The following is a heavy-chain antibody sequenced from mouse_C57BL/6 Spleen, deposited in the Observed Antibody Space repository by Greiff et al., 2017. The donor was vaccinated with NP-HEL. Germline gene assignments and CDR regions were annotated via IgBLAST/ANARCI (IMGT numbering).Heavy chain of an antibody. CDR2: IYPGDGDT. CDR3: AREEGYYDYLYAMDY. V-gene: IGHV1-80*01. J-gene: IGHJ4*01. CDR1: GYAFSSYW. D-gene: IGHD2-4*01. Sequence: QVQLQQSGAELVKPGASVKISCKASGYAFSSYWMNWVKQRPGKGLEWIGQIYPGDGDTNYNGKFKGKATLTADKSSSTAYMQLSSLTSEDSAVYVCAREEGYYDYLYAMDYWGQGTSVTVSS.